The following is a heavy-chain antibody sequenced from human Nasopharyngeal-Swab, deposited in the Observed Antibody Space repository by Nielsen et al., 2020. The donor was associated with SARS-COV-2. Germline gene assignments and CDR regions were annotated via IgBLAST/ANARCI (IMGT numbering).Heavy chain of an antibody. CDR1: GYTFTSYY. CDR3: ATFLGIAVAGDAFDI. CDR2: INPSGGST. D-gene: IGHD6-19*01. Sequence: ASVQVSCRASGYTFTSYYMHWVRQAPGQGLEWMGIINPSGGSTSYAQKFQGRVTMTRDTSTSTVYMELSSLRSEDTAVYYCATFLGIAVAGDAFDIWGQGTMVTVSS. V-gene: IGHV1-46*01. J-gene: IGHJ3*02.